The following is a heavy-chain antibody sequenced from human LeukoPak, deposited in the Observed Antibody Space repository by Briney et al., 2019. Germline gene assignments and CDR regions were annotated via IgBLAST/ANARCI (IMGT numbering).Heavy chain of an antibody. CDR2: IATDTGNP. V-gene: IGHV7-4-1*02. J-gene: IGHJ3*01. D-gene: IGHD2-15*01. Sequence: ASVKVSCKASGYTFRTYALNWVRQAPGQGLEWMGWIATDTGNPTYAQGFRGRYVFSLDTSVSTASLQITSLKAEDTAVYYCAKAARNCSGGTCLSVRAFDFWGQGTMVTVSS. CDR1: GYTFRTYA. CDR3: AKAARNCSGGTCLSVRAFDF.